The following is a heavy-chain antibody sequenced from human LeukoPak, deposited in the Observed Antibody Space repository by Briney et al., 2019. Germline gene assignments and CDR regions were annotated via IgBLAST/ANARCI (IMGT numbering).Heavy chain of an antibody. J-gene: IGHJ4*02. D-gene: IGHD3-10*01. Sequence: ASVKVSCKASGYTFTSYDINWVRQATGQGLEWMGWMNPNSGNTGYAQKFQGRVTMTRNTSISTAYMELSSLRSEDMAVYYCARGLNYYGSGRQDYWGQGTLVTVSS. V-gene: IGHV1-8*01. CDR2: MNPNSGNT. CDR1: GYTFTSYD. CDR3: ARGLNYYGSGRQDY.